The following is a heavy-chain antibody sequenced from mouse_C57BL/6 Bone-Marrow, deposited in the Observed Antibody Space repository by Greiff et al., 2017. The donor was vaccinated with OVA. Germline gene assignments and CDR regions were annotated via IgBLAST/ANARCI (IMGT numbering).Heavy chain of an antibody. J-gene: IGHJ2*01. D-gene: IGHD1-1*01. CDR3: ASFYYYGSRHFDY. V-gene: IGHV1-52*01. CDR1: GYTFTSYW. Sequence: QVQLQQSGAELVRPGSSVKLSCKASGYTFTSYWMHWVKQRPIQGLEWIGNIDPSDSETHYNQKFKDKATLTVDKSSSTAYMQLSSLTSEDSAVYYCASFYYYGSRHFDYWGQGTTLTVSS. CDR2: IDPSDSET.